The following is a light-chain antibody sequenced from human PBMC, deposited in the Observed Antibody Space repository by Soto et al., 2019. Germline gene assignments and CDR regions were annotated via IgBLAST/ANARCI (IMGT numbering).Light chain of an antibody. CDR1: QSVSSN. CDR2: DVS. V-gene: IGKV3D-15*01. J-gene: IGKJ4*01. Sequence: EIVMTQSPATLSVSPGERATLSCWASQSVSSNLAWYQQKPGQAPRLLIYDVSTRATGIPTRFSGSGSVTEFTLTISSLQSEDFAAYYCQQYNNWPLTFGGGTKVDIK. CDR3: QQYNNWPLT.